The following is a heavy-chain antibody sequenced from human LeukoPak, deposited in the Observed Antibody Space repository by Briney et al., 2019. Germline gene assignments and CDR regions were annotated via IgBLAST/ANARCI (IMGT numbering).Heavy chain of an antibody. CDR3: AKSPPNYYDSSGPLDAFDI. CDR1: GFTFSSYA. V-gene: IGHV3-23*01. CDR2: ISGSGGST. D-gene: IGHD3-22*01. Sequence: GGSLRLSCAASGFTFSSYAMSWVRQAPGKGLEWVSAISGSGGSTYYADSVKGRFPISRDNSKNTLYLQMNSLRAEDTAVYYCAKSPPNYYDSSGPLDAFDIWGQGTMVTVSS. J-gene: IGHJ3*02.